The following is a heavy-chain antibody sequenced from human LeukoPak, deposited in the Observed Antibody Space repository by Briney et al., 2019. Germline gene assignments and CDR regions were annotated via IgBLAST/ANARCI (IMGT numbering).Heavy chain of an antibody. V-gene: IGHV4-39*01. D-gene: IGHD3-22*01. Sequence: PSETLSLTCTVSGGSISSSSYYWGWIRQPPGKGLEWIGSIYYSGSTYYNPSLKSRVTISIDTSKNQFSLMLSSVTAADTAVYYCARYPFPFSSASSPFFDYWGQGTLVTVSS. J-gene: IGHJ4*02. CDR3: ARYPFPFSSASSPFFDY. CDR2: IYYSGST. CDR1: GGSISSSSYY.